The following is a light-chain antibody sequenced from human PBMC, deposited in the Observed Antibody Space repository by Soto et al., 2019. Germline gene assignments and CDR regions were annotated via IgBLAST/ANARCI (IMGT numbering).Light chain of an antibody. V-gene: IGLV2-11*01. CDR2: DVN. CDR3: CSYAGSYTWV. Sequence: QSALTQPRSVSGSPGQSVTISCTGTSGDVGSYKYVSWYQQHPGKAPKLMIYDVNKRPSGVPDRFSGSKSGNTASLTISGLQAEDEADYYCCSYAGSYTWVFGGGTKLTVL. CDR1: SGDVGSYKY. J-gene: IGLJ3*02.